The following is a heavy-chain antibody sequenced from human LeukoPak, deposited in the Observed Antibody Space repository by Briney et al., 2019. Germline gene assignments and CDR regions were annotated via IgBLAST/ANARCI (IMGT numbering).Heavy chain of an antibody. CDR3: ARSMVRGAYRYYYYYYMDV. V-gene: IGHV4-34*01. J-gene: IGHJ6*03. CDR1: GRSFSGYY. D-gene: IGHD3-10*01. CDR2: INHSGST. Sequence: SESLSLTCAVCGRSFSGYYWSWVRQPPGKGLEWVGEINHSGSTNYNPSLKSRVTISVDTSKNQFSLKLSSVTAADTAVYYCARSMVRGAYRYYYYYYMDVWGKGTTVTISS.